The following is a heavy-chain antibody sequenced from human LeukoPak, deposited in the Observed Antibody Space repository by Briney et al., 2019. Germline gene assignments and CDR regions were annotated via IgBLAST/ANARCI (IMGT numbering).Heavy chain of an antibody. V-gene: IGHV3-23*01. CDR1: GFTFSSYG. Sequence: GTLRLSCAASGFTFSSYGMSWVRQAPGKGLEWVSAISGSGGSTYYADSVKGRFTISRDNSKNTLYLQMNSLRAEDTAVYYCARDNLGYCSGGSCYPHAFDIWGQGTMVTVSS. J-gene: IGHJ3*02. CDR2: ISGSGGST. CDR3: ARDNLGYCSGGSCYPHAFDI. D-gene: IGHD2-15*01.